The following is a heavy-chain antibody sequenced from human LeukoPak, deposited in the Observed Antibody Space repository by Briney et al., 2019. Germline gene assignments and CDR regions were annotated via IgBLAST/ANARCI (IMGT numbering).Heavy chain of an antibody. J-gene: IGHJ5*02. CDR3: AREVDTAMVSP. Sequence: PSETLSLTCAVSGVSISSGYWWSWVRQPPMKGLEWIGEIIDSGSTNYNPSLKGRITISLDKTKNQFSLKLSSVTAADTAVYYCAREVDTAMVSPWGQGTLVTVSS. CDR1: GVSISSGYW. V-gene: IGHV4-4*02. D-gene: IGHD5-18*01. CDR2: IIDSGST.